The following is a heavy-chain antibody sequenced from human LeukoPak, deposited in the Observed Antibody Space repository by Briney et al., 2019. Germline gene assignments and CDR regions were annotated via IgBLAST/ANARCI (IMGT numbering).Heavy chain of an antibody. D-gene: IGHD3-10*01. J-gene: IGHJ3*02. CDR3: ARFWGITMVRGVDAFDI. V-gene: IGHV4-59*01. CDR1: GGSISSYY. Sequence: SETLSLTCTVSGGSISSYYWSWIRQPPGKGLEWIGYIYYSGSTNYNPSLKSRVTISVDTSKNQFSLKLSSVTAADTAVYYCARFWGITMVRGVDAFDIWGQGTMVTVSS. CDR2: IYYSGST.